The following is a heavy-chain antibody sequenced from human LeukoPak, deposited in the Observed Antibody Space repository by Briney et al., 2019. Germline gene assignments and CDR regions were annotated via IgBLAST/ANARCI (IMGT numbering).Heavy chain of an antibody. V-gene: IGHV4-59*01. D-gene: IGHD3-10*01. CDR3: AIGRGEIDY. Sequence: SETLSLTCTVSGGSISTYYWNWIRQPPGKGLEWIGYIYYSGSTNYNPSLKSRVTISVDTSKNQFSLKLTSVTAADTALYYCAIGRGEIDYWGQGTLVTVSS. CDR1: GGSISTYY. CDR2: IYYSGST. J-gene: IGHJ4*02.